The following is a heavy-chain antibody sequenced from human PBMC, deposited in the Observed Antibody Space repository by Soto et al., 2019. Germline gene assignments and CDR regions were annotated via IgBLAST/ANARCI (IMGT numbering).Heavy chain of an antibody. J-gene: IGHJ4*02. Sequence: SETLSLTCTVSGGSISSGGYYWSWIRQHPGKGLEWIGYIYYSGSTHYNPSLKSRVTISVDTSKNQFSMKLSSVTAADTAVYYCVRNYCSGGSCYNAIDYWGQGTLVTVSS. CDR1: GGSISSGGYY. CDR3: VRNYCSGGSCYNAIDY. D-gene: IGHD2-15*01. CDR2: IYYSGST. V-gene: IGHV4-31*03.